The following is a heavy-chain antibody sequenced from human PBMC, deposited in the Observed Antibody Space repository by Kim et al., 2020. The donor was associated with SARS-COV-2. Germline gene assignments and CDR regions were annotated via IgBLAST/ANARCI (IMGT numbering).Heavy chain of an antibody. Sequence: ASVKVSCKASGYTFTNNAISWVRQAPGQGLEWMGWINTDTGNPTYAPAFTRRFVFSVDTSVTTAYLQISSLEAEDTALYYCARVIWGTYRYTDSWGQGTLVTVSP. CDR3: ARVIWGTYRYTDS. CDR1: GYTFTNNA. V-gene: IGHV7-4-1*02. CDR2: INTDTGNP. D-gene: IGHD3-16*02. J-gene: IGHJ4*02.